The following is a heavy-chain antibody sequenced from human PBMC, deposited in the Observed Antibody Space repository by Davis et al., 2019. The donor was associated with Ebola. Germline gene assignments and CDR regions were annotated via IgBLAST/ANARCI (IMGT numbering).Heavy chain of an antibody. CDR2: ISTYNGNT. CDR3: ARGRAPYFYHES. Sequence: ASVKVSCKTSGYIFNTFDINWVRQAPGQGLEWLGWISTYNGNTNYAQSLQGRISMTTDTSTNTAHMELRSLRPEDTAVYFCARGRAPYFYHESWGQGTLITVSA. CDR1: GYIFNTFD. D-gene: IGHD2-2*01. J-gene: IGHJ4*02. V-gene: IGHV1-18*01.